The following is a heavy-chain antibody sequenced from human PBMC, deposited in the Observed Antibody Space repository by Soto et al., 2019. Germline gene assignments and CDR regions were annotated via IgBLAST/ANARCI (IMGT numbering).Heavy chain of an antibody. CDR1: GFTFSSYG. J-gene: IGHJ4*02. CDR2: IWYDGSNQ. V-gene: IGHV3-33*01. D-gene: IGHD6-6*01. Sequence: PGGSLRLSCAASGFTFSSYGMHWGRQAPGKGLEWVAVIWYDGSNQYYADSVKGRFTISRENSKNTLYLQMNSLRAEDTAVYYCAPFEYSSSSFGNWGQGTLVTVSS. CDR3: APFEYSSSSFGN.